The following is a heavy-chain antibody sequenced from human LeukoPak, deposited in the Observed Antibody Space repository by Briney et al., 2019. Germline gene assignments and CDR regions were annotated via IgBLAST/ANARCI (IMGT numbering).Heavy chain of an antibody. Sequence: SVKVSCKASGGTFSSYAISWVRQAPGQGLEWMGGIIPIFGTANYAQKFQGRVTITADESTSTAYMELSSLRSEDTAVYYCARDLEQLVHYYYYGMDVWGQGTTVTVSS. V-gene: IGHV1-69*13. J-gene: IGHJ6*02. CDR2: IIPIFGTA. CDR1: GGTFSSYA. CDR3: ARDLEQLVHYYYYGMDV. D-gene: IGHD6-6*01.